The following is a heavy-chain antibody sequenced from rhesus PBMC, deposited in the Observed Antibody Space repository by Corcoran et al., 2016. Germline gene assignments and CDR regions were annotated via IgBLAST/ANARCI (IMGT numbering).Heavy chain of an antibody. CDR2: INPYNGNT. J-gene: IGHJ4*01. D-gene: IGHD3-3*01. Sequence: QVQLVQSGAEVKKPGSSVKVSCKASGYTFTDYYIHWVREAPRQGLEWMGWINPYNGNTKYAQQSQGRVTMTRDTATSTAYMELRSLRSEDTAVYYCARENNIWTGFSYWGQGVLVTVSS. CDR1: GYTFTDYY. CDR3: ARENNIWTGFSY. V-gene: IGHV1S2*01.